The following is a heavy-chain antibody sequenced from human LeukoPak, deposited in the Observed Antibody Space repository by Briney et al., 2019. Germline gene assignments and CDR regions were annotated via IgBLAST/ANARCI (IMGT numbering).Heavy chain of an antibody. CDR2: IYYSGST. CDR1: GGSISSSSYY. Sequence: SSETLSLTCTVSGGSISSSSYYWGWIRQPPGKGLEWIGSIYYSGSTYYNPSLKSRVTISVDTSKNQFSLKLSSVTAADTALYYRPRPYFDLCSGSSRAAHRFDPWGRRTLVTVSS. J-gene: IGHJ5*02. D-gene: IGHD3-3*01. V-gene: IGHV4-39*01. CDR3: PRPYFDLCSGSSRAAHRFDP.